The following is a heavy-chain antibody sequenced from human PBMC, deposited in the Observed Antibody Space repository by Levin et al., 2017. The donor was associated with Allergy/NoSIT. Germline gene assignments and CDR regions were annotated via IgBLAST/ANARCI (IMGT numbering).Heavy chain of an antibody. CDR3: ARVAGYCSSTSCFPYYYYYGMDV. V-gene: IGHV1-2*02. J-gene: IGHJ6*02. D-gene: IGHD2-2*01. Sequence: ASVKVSCKASGYTFTGYYMHWVRQAPGQGLEWMGWINPNSGGTNYAQKFQGRVTMTRDTSISTAYMELSRLRSDDTAVYYCARVAGYCSSTSCFPYYYYYGMDVWGQGTTVTVSS. CDR2: INPNSGGT. CDR1: GYTFTGYY.